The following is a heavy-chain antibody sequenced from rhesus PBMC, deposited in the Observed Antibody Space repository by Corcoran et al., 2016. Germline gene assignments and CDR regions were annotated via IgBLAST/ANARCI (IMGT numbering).Heavy chain of an antibody. CDR1: GGSFSSYW. J-gene: IGHJ4*01. CDR2: IKGNSGST. CDR3: ARSPDSYSTNY. D-gene: IGHD5-12*01. V-gene: IGHV4-80*01. Sequence: QVQLQESGPGLVKPSETLSLTCAVPGGSFSSYWWSWSRQPPGKGLEWIGEIKGNSGSTNYNPSLKSRVTISKDASKNQFSLKLSSVTAADTAVYYCARSPDSYSTNYWGQGVLVTVSS.